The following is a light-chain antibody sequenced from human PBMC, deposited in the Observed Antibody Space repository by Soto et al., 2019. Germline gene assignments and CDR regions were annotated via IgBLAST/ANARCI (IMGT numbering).Light chain of an antibody. V-gene: IGKV3D-15*01. Sequence: EIVMTQSPATLSVSPGERATLSCRASRSVSSNLAWYQQKPGQAPRLLIYGPSTRATGIPARFSGSGSGTECTLTVSSLQSEEFAIYYCQQYKNWPAITFGQGTRLEIK. CDR3: QQYKNWPAIT. CDR2: GPS. CDR1: RSVSSN. J-gene: IGKJ5*01.